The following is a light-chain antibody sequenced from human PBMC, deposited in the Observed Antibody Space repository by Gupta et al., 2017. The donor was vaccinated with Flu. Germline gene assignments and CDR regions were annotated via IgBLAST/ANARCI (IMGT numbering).Light chain of an antibody. CDR3: QKYNSAPLT. J-gene: IGKJ4*01. CDR1: QGISNY. CDR2: AAS. V-gene: IGKV1-27*01. Sequence: SPSSLSASVGDSVTMTCRASQGISNYLAWYQKKPGKVPELLIYAASTLQSGVPSRFSGGGSGTDFTLTVSNLQPEDVATYYCQKYNSAPLTFGGGTEVEIK.